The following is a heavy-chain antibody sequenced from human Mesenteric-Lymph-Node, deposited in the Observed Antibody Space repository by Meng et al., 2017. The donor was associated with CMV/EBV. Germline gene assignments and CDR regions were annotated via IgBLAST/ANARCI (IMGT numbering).Heavy chain of an antibody. Sequence: GGSLRLSCKGSGYRFTSYWIGWARQMPGKGLEWMGIIYPDDSDTKYSPSFQGQVTISADKSISTAYLQWSSLKASDTAMYYCARVEKELLGAFDIWGQGTMVTVSS. CDR1: GYRFTSYW. CDR2: IYPDDSDT. D-gene: IGHD2-15*01. V-gene: IGHV5-51*01. CDR3: ARVEKELLGAFDI. J-gene: IGHJ3*02.